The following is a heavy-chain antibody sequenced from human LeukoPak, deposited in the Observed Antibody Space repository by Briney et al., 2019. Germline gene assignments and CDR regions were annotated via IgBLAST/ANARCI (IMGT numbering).Heavy chain of an antibody. J-gene: IGHJ3*02. CDR3: VKESGFMVAPNSAFDI. D-gene: IGHD4/OR15-4a*01. CDR2: ISRNGGST. Sequence: PGGSLRLSCSASVFTFNSYPVHWVRQAPGKGLEYVSGISRNGGSTYYADSVKGRFTISRDNSKNTLYLQMSSLRAEDTAVYYCVKESGFMVAPNSAFDIWGQGTMVTVSS. CDR1: VFTFNSYP. V-gene: IGHV3-64D*06.